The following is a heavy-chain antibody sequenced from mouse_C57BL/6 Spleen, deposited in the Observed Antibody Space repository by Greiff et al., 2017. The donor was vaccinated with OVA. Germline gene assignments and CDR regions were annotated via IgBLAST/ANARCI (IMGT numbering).Heavy chain of an antibody. CDR3: ARSLITTVVAGFDY. Sequence: QVQLQQSGAELVKPGASVKISCKASGYAFSSYWMNWVKQRPGKGLEWIGQIYPGDGDTNYNGKFKGKATLTADKSSSTAYMQLSSLTSEDSAVYFCARSLITTVVAGFDYWGQGTTLTVSS. J-gene: IGHJ2*01. CDR2: IYPGDGDT. CDR1: GYAFSSYW. D-gene: IGHD1-1*01. V-gene: IGHV1-80*01.